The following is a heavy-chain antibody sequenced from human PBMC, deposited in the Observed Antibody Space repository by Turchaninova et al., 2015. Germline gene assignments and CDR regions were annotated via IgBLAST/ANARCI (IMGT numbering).Heavy chain of an antibody. D-gene: IGHD3-3*01. J-gene: IGHJ3*02. Sequence: EVQLVESGGGLVKPGGSLRTSGAASGLSFSNYWINWVRQAPGKGLEWVANIKQDGSEKYYVDSVKGRFTISRDNAKNSLYLQMNSLRAADTAVYYCVRIDDSNAFDIWGQGTMVTVSS. CDR3: VRIDDSNAFDI. V-gene: IGHV3-7*01. CDR2: IKQDGSEK. CDR1: GLSFSNYW.